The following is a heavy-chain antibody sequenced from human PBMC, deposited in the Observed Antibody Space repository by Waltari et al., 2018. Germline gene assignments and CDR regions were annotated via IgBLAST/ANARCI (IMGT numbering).Heavy chain of an antibody. V-gene: IGHV3-53*01. CDR2: IYSGGST. CDR3: ASCGGDCYLGYYYYYGMDV. CDR1: GFTVSSNY. D-gene: IGHD2-21*01. Sequence: EVQLVESGGGLIQPGGSLRLSCAASGFTVSSNYMSWVRQAPGKGLEWVSVIYSGGSTYYADSVKGRFTISRDNSKNTLYLQMNSLRAEDTAVYYCASCGGDCYLGYYYYYGMDVWGQGTTVTVSS. J-gene: IGHJ6*02.